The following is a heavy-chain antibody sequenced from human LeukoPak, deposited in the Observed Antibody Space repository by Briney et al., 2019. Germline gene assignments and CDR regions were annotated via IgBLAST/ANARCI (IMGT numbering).Heavy chain of an antibody. V-gene: IGHV3-49*04. D-gene: IGHD3-22*01. J-gene: IGHJ4*02. CDR1: GFTFSSYW. CDR3: TSSGYYHHYYFDY. Sequence: GGSLRLSCAASGFTFSSYWMHWVRQAPGKVLEWVGFIRSKAYGGTTEYAASVKGRFTISRDDSKSIAYLQMNSLKTEDTAVYYCTSSGYYHHYYFDYWGQGTLVTVSS. CDR2: IRSKAYGGTT.